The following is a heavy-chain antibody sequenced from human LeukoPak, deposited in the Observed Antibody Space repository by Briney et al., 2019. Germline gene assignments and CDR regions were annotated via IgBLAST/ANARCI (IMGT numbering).Heavy chain of an antibody. CDR3: AGSFYDLLVYFDY. CDR2: INPSGDTT. J-gene: IGHJ4*02. Sequence: ASVKVSCKASGYTFTSYYMHWVRQAPGQGLEWMGVINPSGDTTTYAQKFQGRVTMTRDMSTSTVYMELSSLRSEDTAVYYCAGSFYDLLVYFDYWGQGTLVTVSS. CDR1: GYTFTSYY. V-gene: IGHV1-46*01. D-gene: IGHD5/OR15-5a*01.